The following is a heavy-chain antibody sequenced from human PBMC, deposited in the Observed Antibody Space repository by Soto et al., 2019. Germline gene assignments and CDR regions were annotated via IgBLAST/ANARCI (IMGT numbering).Heavy chain of an antibody. J-gene: IGHJ2*01. V-gene: IGHV3-64*01. Sequence: SGGSLRLSCAPSAFPFDSHAMHWVPQAPGKGLEYVSAISSNGGGTYYANSVKGKFTISRDNSNNTLYLQMGSLRAEDTAVYYCAIFYYVSIGYYLILSPNYWYFDLWSRGALVTVSS. D-gene: IGHD3-22*01. CDR1: AFPFDSHA. CDR2: ISSNGGGT. CDR3: AIFYYVSIGYYLILSPNYWYFDL.